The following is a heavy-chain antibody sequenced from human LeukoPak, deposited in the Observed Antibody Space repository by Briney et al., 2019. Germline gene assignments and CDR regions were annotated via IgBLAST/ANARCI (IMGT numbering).Heavy chain of an antibody. Sequence: GGSLRLSCAVSGFTYSNYWMSWVRQAPGKGLEWVANIKQDGSEKHYVDSVKGRFTISRDNAKNSLYLQMNSLRAEDTALYYCAKDLYDILTGSQFDYWGQGTLVTVSS. CDR3: AKDLYDILTGSQFDY. D-gene: IGHD3-9*01. J-gene: IGHJ4*02. V-gene: IGHV3-7*03. CDR1: GFTYSNYW. CDR2: IKQDGSEK.